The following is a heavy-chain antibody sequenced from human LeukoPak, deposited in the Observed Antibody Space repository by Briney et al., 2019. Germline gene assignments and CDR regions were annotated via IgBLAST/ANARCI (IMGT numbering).Heavy chain of an antibody. Sequence: SETLSLTCAVYGGSFSGYYWSWIRQPPGKGLERIWEINHSGSTNYNPSLKSRVTISVDTSKNQFSLKLSSVTAADTAVYYCARGRLNSALRMITFGGVIGFDYWGQGTLVTVSS. D-gene: IGHD3-16*02. CDR2: INHSGST. V-gene: IGHV4-34*01. CDR3: ARGRLNSALRMITFGGVIGFDY. CDR1: GGSFSGYY. J-gene: IGHJ4*02.